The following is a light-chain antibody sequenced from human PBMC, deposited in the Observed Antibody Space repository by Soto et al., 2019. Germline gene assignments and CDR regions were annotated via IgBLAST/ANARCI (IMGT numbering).Light chain of an antibody. J-gene: IGLJ1*01. CDR1: SSNIGTNY. CDR2: RNN. Sequence: QSVLTQLPSASGTPGQRVTISCSGGSSNIGTNYVYWYQHLPGTAPKLPIYRNNQRPSGVPDRFSGSKSGTTASLAISGLRSEDEADYYCAGWDDSLSGLVFGTGTKATVL. CDR3: AGWDDSLSGLV. V-gene: IGLV1-47*01.